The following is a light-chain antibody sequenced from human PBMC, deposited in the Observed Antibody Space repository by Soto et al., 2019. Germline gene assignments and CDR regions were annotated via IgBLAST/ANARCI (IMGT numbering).Light chain of an antibody. CDR2: DVT. CDR1: SSDIGGYNY. CDR3: SSYTSSTTFV. Sequence: QSVLTQPASVSGSPGQSITISCTGTSSDIGGYNYVSWYQQHPGKAPKLLISDVTNRPSGVSNRFSGSKSANTASLTTSGLQAEDEAEYYCSSYTSSTTFVFGPGTKVTV. J-gene: IGLJ1*01. V-gene: IGLV2-14*03.